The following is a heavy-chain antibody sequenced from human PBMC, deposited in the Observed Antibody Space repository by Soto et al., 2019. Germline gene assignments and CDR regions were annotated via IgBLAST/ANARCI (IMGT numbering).Heavy chain of an antibody. Sequence: PSETLSLTCTVSGGSISSYYWSWIRQPPGKGLEWIGYIYYSGSTNYNPSLKSRVTISVDTSKNQFSLKLSSVTAADTAVYYCARGRTIFGVVIKYYFDYWGQGTLVTVSS. CDR3: ARGRTIFGVVIKYYFDY. J-gene: IGHJ4*02. CDR1: GGSISSYY. D-gene: IGHD3-3*01. CDR2: IYYSGST. V-gene: IGHV4-59*01.